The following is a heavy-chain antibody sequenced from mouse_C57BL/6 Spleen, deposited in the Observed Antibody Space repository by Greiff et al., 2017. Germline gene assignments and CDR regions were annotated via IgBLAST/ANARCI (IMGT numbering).Heavy chain of an antibody. CDR3: ARQGNYDEYFDV. D-gene: IGHD2-4*01. CDR2: ISSGGSYT. CDR1: GFTFSSYG. Sequence: EVKLMESGGDLVKPGGSLKLSCAASGFTFSSYGMSWVRQTPDKRLEWVATISSGGSYTYYPDSVKGRFTISRDNDKNTLYLQMSSLKSEDTAMYYCARQGNYDEYFDVWCTGTTVTFSS. V-gene: IGHV5-6*01. J-gene: IGHJ1*03.